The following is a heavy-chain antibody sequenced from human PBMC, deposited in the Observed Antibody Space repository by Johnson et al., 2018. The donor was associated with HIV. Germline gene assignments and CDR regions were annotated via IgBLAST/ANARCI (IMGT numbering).Heavy chain of an antibody. Sequence: VQLMESGGGVVQPGRSLRLSCTASGFTFSAYAIHWVRQAPGKGLEWVAVITYDGSNKYYADSVKGRFTISRDNSKNTLYLQMNSLRAGDTAVYYFAKEGGDCTCGVCYSLAFDIWGQGTMVTVSS. CDR2: ITYDGSNK. CDR1: GFTFSAYA. CDR3: AKEGGDCTCGVCYSLAFDI. V-gene: IGHV3-30*04. D-gene: IGHD2-8*02. J-gene: IGHJ3*02.